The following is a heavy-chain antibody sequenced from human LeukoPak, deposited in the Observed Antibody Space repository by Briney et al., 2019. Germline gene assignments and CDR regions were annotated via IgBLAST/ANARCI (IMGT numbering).Heavy chain of an antibody. CDR3: AKAMSGSYPPGGYYYYMDV. J-gene: IGHJ6*03. D-gene: IGHD1-26*01. V-gene: IGHV3-23*01. CDR1: GFTLSSHA. CDR2: ISGNGGST. Sequence: GGSLRLSCAVSGFTLSSHAMSWVRQAPGKGLEWVSAISGNGGSTYYADAVNDRFTIYRDNSKNTLYLQMNSLRAEDTAVYYCAKAMSGSYPPGGYYYYMDVWGKGTTVTVSS.